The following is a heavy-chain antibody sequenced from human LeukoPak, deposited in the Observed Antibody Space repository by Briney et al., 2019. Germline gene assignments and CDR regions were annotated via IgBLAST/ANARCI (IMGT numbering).Heavy chain of an antibody. V-gene: IGHV6-1*01. CDR2: TYYRSKWSN. CDR3: ARDFCSGGSCYWRFDY. CDR1: GDSVSSNGAA. J-gene: IGHJ4*02. D-gene: IGHD2-15*01. Sequence: SHTLSLTCVISGDSVSSNGAAWNWIRQSPSRGLEWLGRTYYRSKWSNDYAVSVKSPITINPDTSKNQFSLQLNSVTPEDTAVYYCARDFCSGGSCYWRFDYWGQGSLVTVSS.